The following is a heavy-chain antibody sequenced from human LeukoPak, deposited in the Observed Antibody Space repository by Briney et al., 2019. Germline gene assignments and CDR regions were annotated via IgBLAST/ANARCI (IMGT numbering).Heavy chain of an antibody. CDR1: GFTFSSYA. CDR3: AKDAQRGFDYSNSLEH. V-gene: IGHV3-23*01. J-gene: IGHJ4*02. Sequence: GGSLRLSCAASGFTFSSYAMTWVRQAPGKGLEWVSSISTSGVSTNYAVSVKGRFTISRDNSKTMVYLQMNSLRAEDTAVYYCAKDAQRGFDYSNSLEHWGQGSLVTVSS. D-gene: IGHD4-11*01. CDR2: ISTSGVST.